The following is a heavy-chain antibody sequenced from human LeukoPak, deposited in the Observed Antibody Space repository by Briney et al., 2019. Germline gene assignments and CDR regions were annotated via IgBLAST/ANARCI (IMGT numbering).Heavy chain of an antibody. CDR2: IFHSGHS. CDR1: ADSISSGDYS. D-gene: IGHD3-10*01. CDR3: ARELWFVSGPGSWFDP. V-gene: IGHV4-30-2*01. J-gene: IGHJ5*02. Sequence: SETLSLTCAVSADSISSGDYSWSWIRQPSGKGLEWIGYIFHSGHSFYNPSLKSRITISVDKSKNQFSLRLTSVTAADTAVYYCARELWFVSGPGSWFDPWGQGTLVTVSS.